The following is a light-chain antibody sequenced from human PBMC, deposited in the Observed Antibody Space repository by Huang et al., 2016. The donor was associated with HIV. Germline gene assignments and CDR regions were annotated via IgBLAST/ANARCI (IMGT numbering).Light chain of an antibody. CDR3: QQYYNTTLS. CDR1: RGISNS. Sequence: DIQMTQSPSSLFASVGDRVTITGRAIRGISNSLAWYQQQPGKAPKLLLYGASRLQGGVPSRFSGSGSRTDFTLTISSLQPEDSATYYCQQYYNTTLSFGGGTKVEIK. CDR2: GAS. J-gene: IGKJ4*01. V-gene: IGKV1-NL1*01.